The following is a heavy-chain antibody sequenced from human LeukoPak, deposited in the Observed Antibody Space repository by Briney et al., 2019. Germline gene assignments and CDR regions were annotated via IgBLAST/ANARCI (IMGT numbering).Heavy chain of an antibody. Sequence: GGSLRLSCAASGFTFSSYSMNWVRQAPGKGLEWVSSISSSSSYIYYADSVKGRFTISRDNAKNSLYLQMNSLRAEDTAVYYCARASFSLLGATQEPFDYWGQGTLVTVSS. D-gene: IGHD1-26*01. CDR2: ISSSSSYI. CDR3: ARASFSLLGATQEPFDY. CDR1: GFTFSSYS. V-gene: IGHV3-21*04. J-gene: IGHJ4*02.